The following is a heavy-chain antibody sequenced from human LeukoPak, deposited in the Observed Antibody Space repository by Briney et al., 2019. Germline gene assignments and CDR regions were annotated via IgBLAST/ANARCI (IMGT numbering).Heavy chain of an antibody. V-gene: IGHV4-34*01. CDR2: INHSGST. Sequence: SETLSLTCTVSGGSISSYYWSWIRQPPGKGLEWIGEINHSGSTNYNPSLKSRVTISVDTSKNQFSLKLSSVTAADTAVYYCARGGWGGFDPWGQGTLVTVSS. J-gene: IGHJ5*02. D-gene: IGHD3-10*01. CDR1: GGSISSYY. CDR3: ARGGWGGFDP.